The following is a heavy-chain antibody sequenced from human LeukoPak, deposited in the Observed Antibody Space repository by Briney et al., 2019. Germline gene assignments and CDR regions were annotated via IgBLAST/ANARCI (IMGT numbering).Heavy chain of an antibody. Sequence: PGGSLRHSCAASGFTFSSHWMNWVRQAPGKGLEWVANINQDGSEKYYVDSVEGRFTISRDNAKNSPYLQMNSLRAEDTAVYYCAPRGPWGQGTLVTVSS. J-gene: IGHJ5*02. CDR1: GFTFSSHW. CDR3: APRGP. V-gene: IGHV3-7*01. CDR2: INQDGSEK.